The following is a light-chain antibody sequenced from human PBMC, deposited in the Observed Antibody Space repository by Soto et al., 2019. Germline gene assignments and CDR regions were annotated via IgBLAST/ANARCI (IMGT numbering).Light chain of an antibody. J-gene: IGLJ2*01. CDR2: DVS. V-gene: IGLV2-11*01. CDR1: SSDVGGYNY. CDR3: CSYAGSYTYVV. Sequence: QSVLTQPRSVSGSPGQSVTISCTGTSSDVGGYNYVSWYQQQPGKAPKLMIYDVSKRPSGVPDRFSGSKSGNTASLTISGLQAEDEADYYCCSYAGSYTYVVFGGGTKLTVL.